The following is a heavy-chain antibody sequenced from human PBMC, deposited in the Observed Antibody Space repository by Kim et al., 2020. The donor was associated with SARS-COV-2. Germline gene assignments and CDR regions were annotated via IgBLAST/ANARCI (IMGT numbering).Heavy chain of an antibody. J-gene: IGHJ4*02. D-gene: IGHD6-19*01. Sequence: ASVKVSCKASGYTFTSYAMHWVRQAPGQRLEWMGWINAGNGNTKYSQKFQGRVTITRDTSASTAYMELSSLRSEDTAVYYCARDRIAVAGTLVYWGQGTLVTVSS. CDR2: INAGNGNT. CDR3: ARDRIAVAGTLVY. V-gene: IGHV1-3*01. CDR1: GYTFTSYA.